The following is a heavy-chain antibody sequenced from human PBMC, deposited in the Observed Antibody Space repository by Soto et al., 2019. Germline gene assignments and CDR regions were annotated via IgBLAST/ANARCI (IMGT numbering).Heavy chain of an antibody. CDR3: ARGYCSSTSCYFGRFGGGESHYYGMDV. J-gene: IGHJ6*01. CDR1: GGTFSSYA. Sequence: QVQLVQSGAEVKKPGSSVKVSCKASGGTFSSYAISWVRQAPGQGREWMGGIIPIFGTANYAQKFQGRVTITADKSTSTAYMELSSLRSEDTAVYYCARGYCSSTSCYFGRFGGGESHYYGMDVWGQGTTVTVSS. D-gene: IGHD2-2*01. CDR2: IIPIFGTA. V-gene: IGHV1-69*06.